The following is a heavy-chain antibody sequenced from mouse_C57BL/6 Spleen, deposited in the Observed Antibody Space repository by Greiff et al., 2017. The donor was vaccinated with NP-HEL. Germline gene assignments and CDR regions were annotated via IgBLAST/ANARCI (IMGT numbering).Heavy chain of an antibody. Sequence: QVQLQQSGAELVRPGTSVKMSCMASGYTFNNYWIGWAKQSPGHGLEWIGDIYPGGGYTKYNEKFKGKGTLTEDKYSSTAYMQFSSLTSEDSAIYYCASFGTYDGSYDYFDYWGQGTTLTVSS. V-gene: IGHV1-63*01. CDR3: ASFGTYDGSYDYFDY. CDR2: IYPGGGYT. CDR1: GYTFNNYW. D-gene: IGHD1-1*01. J-gene: IGHJ2*01.